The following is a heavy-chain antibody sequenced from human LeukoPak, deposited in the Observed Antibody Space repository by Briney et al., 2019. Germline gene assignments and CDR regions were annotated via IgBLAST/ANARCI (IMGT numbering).Heavy chain of an antibody. Sequence: GGSLRLSCAASGFTFSSYSMNWVRQAPGKGLEWVSYISSSGSTIYYADSVKGRFTISRDNAKNSLYLRMNSLRAEDTAVYYCARVGYSYGYEGFFDYWGQGTLVTVSS. J-gene: IGHJ4*02. D-gene: IGHD5-18*01. CDR2: ISSSGSTI. CDR1: GFTFSSYS. V-gene: IGHV3-48*04. CDR3: ARVGYSYGYEGFFDY.